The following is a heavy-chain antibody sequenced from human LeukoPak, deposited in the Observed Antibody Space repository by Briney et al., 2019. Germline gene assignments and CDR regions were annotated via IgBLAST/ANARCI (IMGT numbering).Heavy chain of an antibody. J-gene: IGHJ5*02. CDR3: ARVWGDYWFDP. Sequence: PSETLSLTCTVSGGSISSGDYYWSWIRQPPGKGLEWIGYIYYSGSTYYNPSLKSRVTISVDTSKNQFSLKLSSVTAADTAVYYCARVWGDYWFDPWGQGTLVTVSS. D-gene: IGHD2-21*02. CDR2: IYYSGST. V-gene: IGHV4-30-4*01. CDR1: GGSISSGDYY.